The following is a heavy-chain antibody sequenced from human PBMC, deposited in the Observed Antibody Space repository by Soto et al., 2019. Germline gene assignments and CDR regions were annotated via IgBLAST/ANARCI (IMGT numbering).Heavy chain of an antibody. CDR3: ARDYGITGTCHWFDP. D-gene: IGHD1-7*01. V-gene: IGHV1-18*04. CDR2: ISAYNGNT. J-gene: IGHJ5*02. CDR1: GYTFTSYG. Sequence: ASVKVSCKASGYTFTSYGISWVRQAPGQGLEWMGWISAYNGNTNYAQKLQGRVTMTTDTSTSTAYMELRSLRSDDTAVYYCARDYGITGTCHWFDPWGQGTLVTVSS.